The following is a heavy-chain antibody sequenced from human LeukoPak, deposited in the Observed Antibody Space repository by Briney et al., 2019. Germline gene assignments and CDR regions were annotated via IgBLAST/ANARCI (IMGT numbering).Heavy chain of an antibody. Sequence: SETLSPTCAVYGGSFSGYYWSWIRQPPGKGLEWIGEINHSGSTNYNPSLKSRVTISVDTSKNQFSLKLSSVTAADTAVYYCARKVGATGGDAFDIWGQGTMVTVSS. CDR1: GGSFSGYY. D-gene: IGHD1-26*01. J-gene: IGHJ3*02. CDR2: INHSGST. V-gene: IGHV4-34*01. CDR3: ARKVGATGGDAFDI.